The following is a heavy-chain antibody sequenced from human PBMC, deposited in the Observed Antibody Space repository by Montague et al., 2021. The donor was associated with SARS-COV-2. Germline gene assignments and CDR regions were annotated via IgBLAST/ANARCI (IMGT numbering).Heavy chain of an antibody. V-gene: IGHV3-21*01. Sequence: GSLRLSCAASGFTFSSYSMNWVRQAPGKGLEWVSSISSSSSYIYYADSVKGRFTTSRDNAKNSLYLQMNSLRAEDTAVYYCARAYSGSYYPNFDYWGQGTLVTVSS. CDR3: ARAYSGSYYPNFDY. CDR2: ISSSSSYI. CDR1: GFTFSSYS. D-gene: IGHD1-26*01. J-gene: IGHJ4*02.